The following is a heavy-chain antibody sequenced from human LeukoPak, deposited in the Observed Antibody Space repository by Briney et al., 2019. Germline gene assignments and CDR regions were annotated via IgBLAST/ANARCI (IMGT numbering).Heavy chain of an antibody. CDR2: IYHSGST. V-gene: IGHV4-59*01. Sequence: SETLSLPCTGSGGSLSSYYWSWIRPPPRKGLEWIGYIYHSGSTNYNPSLKSRVTISVDTSKNQFSLKLNSVTAADTAVYYCARGLVPPAHYWGQGTLVTVSS. CDR1: GGSLSSYY. D-gene: IGHD2-2*01. CDR3: ARGLVPPAHY. J-gene: IGHJ4*02.